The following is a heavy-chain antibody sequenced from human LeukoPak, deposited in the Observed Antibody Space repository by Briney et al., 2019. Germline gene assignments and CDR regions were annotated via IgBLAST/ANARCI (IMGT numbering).Heavy chain of an antibody. CDR3: AREQPGDGWSGFDY. Sequence: GGSLRLSCAASGFTFRSYAMHWVRQAPGKGLEGGAVISDDGGRQHYADFLEGRFTITRDNSKNTVSLQMSSLTSEDTAVYFCAREQPGDGWSGFDYWGQGTLVTVSS. D-gene: IGHD6-19*01. V-gene: IGHV3-30*15. CDR1: GFTFRSYA. CDR2: ISDDGGRQ. J-gene: IGHJ4*02.